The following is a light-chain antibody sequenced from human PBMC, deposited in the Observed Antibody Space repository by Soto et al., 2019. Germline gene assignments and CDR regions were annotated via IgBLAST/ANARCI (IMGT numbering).Light chain of an antibody. CDR3: QQYDTWPSIT. CDR1: QSVSNNY. Sequence: EIVLTQSPGPLSLSPGERATLSCRAIQSVSNNYLAWYQQKPGQAPRLLIYGASTRASGVSDRFSGSGSGTEYTLTISRLQSEDFAVYYCQQYDTWPSITFGQGTRLEIK. J-gene: IGKJ5*01. V-gene: IGKV3-20*01. CDR2: GAS.